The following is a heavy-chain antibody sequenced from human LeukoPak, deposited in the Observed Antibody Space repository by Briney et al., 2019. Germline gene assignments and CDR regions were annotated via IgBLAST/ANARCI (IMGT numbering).Heavy chain of an antibody. D-gene: IGHD6-13*01. Sequence: QSGGSLRLSCAASGFTFDDYAMHWVRQAPGKGLEWVSGISWNSGSIGYADSVKGRFTISRDNAKNSLYLQMNSLGAEDMALYYCAKDRAAAALSGFDYWGQGTLVTVSS. CDR3: AKDRAAAALSGFDY. CDR1: GFTFDDYA. J-gene: IGHJ4*02. V-gene: IGHV3-9*03. CDR2: ISWNSGSI.